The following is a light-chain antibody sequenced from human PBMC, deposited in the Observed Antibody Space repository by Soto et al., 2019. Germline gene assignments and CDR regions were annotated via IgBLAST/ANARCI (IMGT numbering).Light chain of an antibody. V-gene: IGLV1-40*01. J-gene: IGLJ1*01. Sequence: QSVLTQPPPVSGAPGQRVTISCTGSSSNIGATYDVQWYQQLPGTAPKLLIYGNSNRPSGVLDRFSGSKSGTSASLAITGLQAEDEADYYCTSYTTSATYVIGTGTKVTVL. CDR3: TSYTTSATYV. CDR2: GNS. CDR1: SSNIGATYD.